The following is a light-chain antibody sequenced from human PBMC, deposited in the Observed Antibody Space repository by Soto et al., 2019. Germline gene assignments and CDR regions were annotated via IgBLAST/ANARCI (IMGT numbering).Light chain of an antibody. CDR1: QNLVNSAGFTY. J-gene: IGKJ2*01. CDR2: KVS. CDR3: VQGSYWPPYT. V-gene: IGKV2-30*01. Sequence: VVLTQSPLSLSVTLGQPASISCRSSQNLVNSAGFTYLNWFHQRPGQSPRRLIYKVSVRDSGVPDRFSGGGSGTDFTLEISRVEAEDVGLYYCVQGSYWPPYTFGQGTKLDI.